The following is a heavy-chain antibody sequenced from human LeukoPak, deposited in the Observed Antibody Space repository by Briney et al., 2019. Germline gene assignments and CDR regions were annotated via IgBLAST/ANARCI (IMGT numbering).Heavy chain of an antibody. CDR3: ARDIGMNGTSSLYYGMDV. CDR2: IIPIFGTA. D-gene: IGHD2-2*01. CDR1: GYTFTYYY. Sequence: SVKVSCKASGYTFTYYYMHWVRQAPGQGLEWMGGIIPIFGTANYAQKFQGRVTITADESTSTAYMELSSLRSEDTAVYYCARDIGMNGTSSLYYGMDVWGQGTTVTVSS. V-gene: IGHV1-69*13. J-gene: IGHJ6*02.